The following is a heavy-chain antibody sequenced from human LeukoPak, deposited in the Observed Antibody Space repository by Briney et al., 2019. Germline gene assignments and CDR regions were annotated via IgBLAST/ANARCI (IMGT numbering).Heavy chain of an antibody. Sequence: GGSLRLSCVSSVFTFTTYAMSWVRQPAGRGLEAVGSLSVSSGKPCYADSVKGRLTISRDNSQNTLYLQMNSLRAEDSAVYYCAKDLYSDSSGHPTHYYYGMDVWGQGTTGTVSS. CDR2: LSVSSGKP. V-gene: IGHV3-23*01. J-gene: IGHJ6*02. D-gene: IGHD3-22*01. CDR3: AKDLYSDSSGHPTHYYYGMDV. CDR1: VFTFTTYA.